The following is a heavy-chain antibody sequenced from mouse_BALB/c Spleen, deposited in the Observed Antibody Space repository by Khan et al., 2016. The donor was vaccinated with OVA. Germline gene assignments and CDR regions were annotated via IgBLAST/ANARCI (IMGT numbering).Heavy chain of an antibody. Sequence: VQLKESGGDLVKPGGSLKLSCAASGFTFSTYGMSWVRQTPDKRLEWVATISSGGSYTYYLDNVKGRFTISRDNVKNTLYLQMSRLKSADTAMYYCARLAYYYNSDGFAYWGQGTLVTVSA. CDR3: ARLAYYYNSDGFAY. J-gene: IGHJ3*01. V-gene: IGHV5-6*01. CDR1: GFTFSTYG. D-gene: IGHD1-1*01. CDR2: ISSGGSYT.